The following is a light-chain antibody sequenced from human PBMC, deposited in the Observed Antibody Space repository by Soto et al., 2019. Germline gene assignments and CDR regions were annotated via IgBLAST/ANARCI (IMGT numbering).Light chain of an antibody. Sequence: EIVMTQSPVTLSVSPGERATLSCRASQSVSTNLAWYQQKPGQAPTLLIYDTSYRAAGIPARFSGSGSATDVTLTISSLEPEDFAVYYCQQYNNWPPITFGQGTRLEI. V-gene: IGKV3D-15*01. J-gene: IGKJ5*01. CDR2: DTS. CDR3: QQYNNWPPIT. CDR1: QSVSTN.